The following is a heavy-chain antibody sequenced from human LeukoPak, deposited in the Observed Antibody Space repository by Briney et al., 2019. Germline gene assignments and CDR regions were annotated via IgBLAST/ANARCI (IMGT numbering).Heavy chain of an antibody. CDR2: IYYSVST. J-gene: IGHJ6*03. D-gene: IGHD3-3*01. CDR1: GGSFSGYY. V-gene: IGHV4-34*01. Sequence: PAETLSLTCAVYGGSFSGYYWGWIRQPPGKGLEWIGSIYYSVSTYYNPSLKSRVTISVDTSKNQFSVKLSSLTGAQADVYYCVREDKECCYYCCRDVWGKGTTVTVSS. CDR3: VREDKECCYYCCRDV.